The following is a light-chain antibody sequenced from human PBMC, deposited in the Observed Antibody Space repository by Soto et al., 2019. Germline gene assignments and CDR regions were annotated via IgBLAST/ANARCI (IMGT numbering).Light chain of an antibody. CDR1: QSISTY. J-gene: IGKJ5*01. V-gene: IGKV1-39*01. CDR2: AAS. Sequence: DIQMTQSPSSLSASVGDRVTITCRASQSISTYLIWYQQKPGKAPNLLIYAASSLHSGVPSRFSGSGSGTDFTLTISSLQPEDFATYYCQQSYSTPITFGQGTRLEIK. CDR3: QQSYSTPIT.